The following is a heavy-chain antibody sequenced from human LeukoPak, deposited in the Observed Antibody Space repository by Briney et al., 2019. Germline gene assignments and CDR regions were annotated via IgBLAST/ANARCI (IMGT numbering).Heavy chain of an antibody. CDR3: TGMITFGGVILDY. J-gene: IGHJ4*02. CDR1: GYTFTSYY. D-gene: IGHD3-16*02. Sequence: ASVKVSCKASGYTFTSYYMHWVRQAPGQGLEWMGIINPSGGSTSYAQKFQGRVTMTRDTSTSTAYMELSRLRSDDTAVYYCTGMITFGGVILDYWGQGTLVTVSS. CDR2: INPSGGST. V-gene: IGHV1-46*01.